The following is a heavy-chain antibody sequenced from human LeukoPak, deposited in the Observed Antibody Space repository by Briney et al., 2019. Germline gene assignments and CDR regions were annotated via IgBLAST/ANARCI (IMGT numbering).Heavy chain of an antibody. CDR2: ISSSSSYI. D-gene: IGHD3-10*01. Sequence: KAGGSLRLSCAASGFTFSSYSMNWVRQAPGKGLEWVSSISSSSSYIYYADSVKGRFTISRDNAKNSLYLQMNSLRAEDTAVYYCAREVGYGSGSYYKSPSWFDPWGQGTLVTVSS. CDR3: AREVGYGSGSYYKSPSWFDP. CDR1: GFTFSSYS. J-gene: IGHJ5*02. V-gene: IGHV3-21*01.